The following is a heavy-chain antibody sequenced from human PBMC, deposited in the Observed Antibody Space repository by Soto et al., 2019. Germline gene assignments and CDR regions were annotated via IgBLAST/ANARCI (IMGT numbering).Heavy chain of an antibody. CDR1: GFTFSSYA. CDR3: ASGVSELAATSLFDY. CDR2: ISYDGSNK. V-gene: IGHV3-30-3*01. J-gene: IGHJ4*02. D-gene: IGHD2-15*01. Sequence: GGSLRLSCAASGFTFSSYAMHWVRQAPGKGLEWVAVISYDGSNKYYADSVKGRFTISRDNSKNTLYLQMNSLRAEDTAVYYCASGVSELAATSLFDYWGQGTLVTVSS.